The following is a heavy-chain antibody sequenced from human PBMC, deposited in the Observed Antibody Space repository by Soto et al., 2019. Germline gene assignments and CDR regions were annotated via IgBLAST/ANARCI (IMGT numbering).Heavy chain of an antibody. Sequence: PSETLSLTCTVSGGSISSYYWSWIRQPPGKGLEWIGYIYYSGSTNYNPSLKSRVTISVDTSKNQFSLKLSSVTAADTAVYYCARYHSSYYYYYYMDVWGKGTTVTVSS. V-gene: IGHV4-59*08. CDR1: GGSISSYY. J-gene: IGHJ6*03. CDR3: ARYHSSYYYYYYMDV. CDR2: IYYSGST. D-gene: IGHD5-18*01.